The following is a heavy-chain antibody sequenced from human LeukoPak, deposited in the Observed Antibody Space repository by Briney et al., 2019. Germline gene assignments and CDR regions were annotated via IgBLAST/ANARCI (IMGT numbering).Heavy chain of an antibody. V-gene: IGHV3-53*01. CDR1: GFTVSSNY. CDR2: TYSDVNT. Sequence: PGGSLRLSCAASGFTVSSNYMSWVRQAPGKGLEWVSITYSDVNTNYADSVKGRFTISRDNSKNTLSLQMNSLRAEDTAVYYCARKNDLFNAAFHIWGQGTVVTVSS. J-gene: IGHJ3*02. D-gene: IGHD2/OR15-2a*01. CDR3: ARKNDLFNAAFHI.